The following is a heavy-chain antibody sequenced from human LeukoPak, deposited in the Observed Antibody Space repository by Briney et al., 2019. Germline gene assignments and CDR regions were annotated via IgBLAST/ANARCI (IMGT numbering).Heavy chain of an antibody. CDR1: GGSISSYY. CDR2: IYYSGST. Sequence: SETLSLTCTVSGGSISSYYWSWIRQPPGKGLEWIGYIYYSGSTNYNPSLKSRVTISVDTSKNQFSLKLSSVTAADTAVYYCARRGGHGGSFDYWGQGTLVTVSS. V-gene: IGHV4-59*01. D-gene: IGHD4-23*01. J-gene: IGHJ4*02. CDR3: ARRGGHGGSFDY.